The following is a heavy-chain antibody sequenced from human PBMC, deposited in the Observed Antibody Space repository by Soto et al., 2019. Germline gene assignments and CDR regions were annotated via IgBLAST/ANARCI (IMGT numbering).Heavy chain of an antibody. CDR3: ARAVDRSGYFDY. CDR2: ISSSASTI. V-gene: IGHV3-48*03. D-gene: IGHD3-22*01. Sequence: GGSRRLSCSASRFTFSSYEMNWVRQAPGKGLEWVSYISSSASTIYYADSVKGRFTFSRHNTKNSRYLQLNSLRAEATTVCHFARAVDRSGYFDYWGPEALVT. CDR1: RFTFSSYE. J-gene: IGHJ4*02.